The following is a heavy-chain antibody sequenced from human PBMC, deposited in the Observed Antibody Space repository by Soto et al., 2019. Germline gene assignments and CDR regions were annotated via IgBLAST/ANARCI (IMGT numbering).Heavy chain of an antibody. V-gene: IGHV3-23*01. CDR3: AKDDFTDRGNDYFDY. Sequence: EVQLLESGGGLVQPGGSLRLSCAASGFSFTNFAMSWVRQAPGKGLEWVAGIGASGDITWYADSVKGRLSISRDTSKNTLYLQLNSLRFADTAVYYCAKDDFTDRGNDYFDYWGPGTLVTVSS. CDR2: IGASGDIT. J-gene: IGHJ4*02. D-gene: IGHD2-15*01. CDR1: GFSFTNFA.